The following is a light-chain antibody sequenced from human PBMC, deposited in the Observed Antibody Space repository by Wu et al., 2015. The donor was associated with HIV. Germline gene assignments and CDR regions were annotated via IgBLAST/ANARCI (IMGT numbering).Light chain of an antibody. J-gene: IGKJ1*01. CDR2: AAS. V-gene: IGKV1-9*01. Sequence: DIQLTQSPSFLSVSVGDRVTITCRASQGISSYLAWYQLKPGKAPTLLIYAASTLQSGVPSRFSGSGSGTEFTLTISSLQPEDFATYYCQQYYSYPRTFGQGTKVEIK. CDR1: QGISSY. CDR3: QQYYSYPRT.